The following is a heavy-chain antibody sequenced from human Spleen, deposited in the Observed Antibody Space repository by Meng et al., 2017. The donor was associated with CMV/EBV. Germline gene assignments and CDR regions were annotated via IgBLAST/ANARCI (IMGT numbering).Heavy chain of an antibody. CDR1: GFTFSSYE. CDR3: AKEALRDDFWSGYTHSYDY. CDR2: ISGSGGST. V-gene: IGHV3-23*01. Sequence: GESLKISCAASGFTFSSYEMNWVRQAPGKGLEWVSAISGSGGSTYYADSVKGRFTISRDNSKNTLYLQMNSLRAEDTAVYYCAKEALRDDFWSGYTHSYDYWGQGTLVTVSS. D-gene: IGHD3-3*01. J-gene: IGHJ4*02.